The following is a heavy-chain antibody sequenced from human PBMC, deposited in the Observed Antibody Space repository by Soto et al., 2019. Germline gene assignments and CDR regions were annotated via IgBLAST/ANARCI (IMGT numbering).Heavy chain of an antibody. J-gene: IGHJ3*02. V-gene: IGHV1-2*02. D-gene: IGHD2-21*02. Sequence: ASVKVSCKASGYTFTGYYMHWVRQAPGQGLEWMGWINPNSGGTNYAQKFQGRVTMTRDTSISTAYMELSRLRSDDTAVYYCARASPGGNSDAFDIWGQGTMVTVSS. CDR3: ARASPGGNSDAFDI. CDR2: INPNSGGT. CDR1: GYTFTGYY.